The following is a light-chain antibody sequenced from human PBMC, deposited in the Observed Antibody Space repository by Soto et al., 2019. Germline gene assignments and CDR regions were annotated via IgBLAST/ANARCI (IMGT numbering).Light chain of an antibody. J-gene: IGKJ1*01. Sequence: DVVMTQSPLSLPVTLGQPASISCRSSQSLVYSDGNTYLNWFQQRPGQSPRRLIYKVSNRDSGVPERFSGSGSGTDFTLKISRVEAEDVGVYYCMQGTPWPRTFGQGTKVEIK. CDR1: QSLVYSDGNTY. CDR2: KVS. V-gene: IGKV2-30*01. CDR3: MQGTPWPRT.